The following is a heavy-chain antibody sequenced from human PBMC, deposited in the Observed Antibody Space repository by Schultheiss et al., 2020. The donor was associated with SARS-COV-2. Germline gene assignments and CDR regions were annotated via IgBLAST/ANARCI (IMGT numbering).Heavy chain of an antibody. Sequence: SETLSLTCAVSGGSISGTTWWSWVRQPPGKGLEWIGYIYYSGSTYYNPSLKSRVTISVDTSKNQFSLQLNSVTPEDTAVYYCSRGRSRAARSDYWGQGTLVTVSS. CDR2: IYYSGST. J-gene: IGHJ4*02. CDR3: SRGRSRAARSDY. CDR1: GGSISGTTW. V-gene: IGHV4-4*02. D-gene: IGHD6-13*01.